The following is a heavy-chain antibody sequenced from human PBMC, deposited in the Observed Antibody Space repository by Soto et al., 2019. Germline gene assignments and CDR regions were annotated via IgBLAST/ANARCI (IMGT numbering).Heavy chain of an antibody. CDR2: IRSKAYGETT. D-gene: IGHD2-21*01. V-gene: IGHV3-49*03. Sequence: PGGSLRLSCTGSGFTFGDYAVSWFRQAPGKGLECVGFIRSKAYGETTDYAASVKGRLTISRDDSKTIAYLQMNSLKTEDTAIYYCSRGFYANTSYPRFDFWGQGTLVTVSS. CDR1: GFTFGDYA. CDR3: SRGFYANTSYPRFDF. J-gene: IGHJ4*02.